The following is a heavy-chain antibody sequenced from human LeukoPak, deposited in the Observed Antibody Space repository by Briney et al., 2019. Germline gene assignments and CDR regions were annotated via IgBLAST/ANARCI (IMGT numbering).Heavy chain of an antibody. J-gene: IGHJ4*02. CDR3: ARDAVYSSSWQYY. D-gene: IGHD6-13*01. CDR1: GFTFSIYG. Sequence: PGGSLRLSCAASGFTFSIYGMHWVRQAPGKGLEWVAVIWYDGSNKYYADSVKGRFTISRDNSKNTLYLQMNSLRAEDTAVYYCARDAVYSSSWQYYWGQRTLVTVSS. V-gene: IGHV3-33*01. CDR2: IWYDGSNK.